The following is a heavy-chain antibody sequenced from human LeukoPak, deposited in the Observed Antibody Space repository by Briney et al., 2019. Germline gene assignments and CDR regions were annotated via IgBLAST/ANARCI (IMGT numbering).Heavy chain of an antibody. D-gene: IGHD5-12*01. CDR2: IYPGDSDT. CDR3: ARVWLGYYFDY. Sequence: GESLKISCKGSGNSFSNYWIGWVRQMPGKGLEWMGIIYPGDSDTRYSPSFQGQVTISADKSISTAYLQWSSLKASDIAIYYCARVWLGYYFDYWGQGTLVTVSS. V-gene: IGHV5-51*01. J-gene: IGHJ4*02. CDR1: GNSFSNYW.